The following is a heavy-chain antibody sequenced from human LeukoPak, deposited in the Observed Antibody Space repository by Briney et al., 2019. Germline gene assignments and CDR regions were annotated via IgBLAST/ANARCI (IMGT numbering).Heavy chain of an antibody. CDR3: ARGITIFGVVTHYYYYGMDV. Sequence: GASVKVSCKASGYTFTRYDINCVRQATGQGLEWMGWMNPNSGNTGYTQKFQGRVTMTRNTSISTAYMELSSLRSEDTAVYYCARGITIFGVVTHYYYYGMDVWGQGTTVTASS. CDR1: GYTFTRYD. V-gene: IGHV1-8*01. D-gene: IGHD3-3*01. CDR2: MNPNSGNT. J-gene: IGHJ6*02.